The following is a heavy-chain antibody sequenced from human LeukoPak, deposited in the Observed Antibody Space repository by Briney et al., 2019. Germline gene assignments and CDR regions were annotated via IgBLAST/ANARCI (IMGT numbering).Heavy chain of an antibody. CDR3: AKCVGYYYGSGSFGKN. CDR1: GFTFSNYA. J-gene: IGHJ4*02. CDR2: ISGSAGGT. D-gene: IGHD3-10*01. Sequence: SGGSLRLSCAASGFTFSNYAMSWVRQAPGKGLEWVSAISGSAGGTYYADSVKGRFTISRDNSKNTLYLQMNSLRAEDTAVYYCAKCVGYYYGSGSFGKNWGQGTLVTVSS. V-gene: IGHV3-23*01.